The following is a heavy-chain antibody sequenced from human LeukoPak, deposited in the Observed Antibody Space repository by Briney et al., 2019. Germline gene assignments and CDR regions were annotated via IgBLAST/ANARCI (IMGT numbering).Heavy chain of an antibody. CDR2: IYYRGST. CDR3: ARQRGIAVAS. V-gene: IGHV4-59*08. CDR1: GGSSSSYY. J-gene: IGHJ5*02. D-gene: IGHD6-19*01. Sequence: PSETLSLTCTVAGGSSSSYYWSWIRQPPGKGLEWIGNIYYRGSTSYNPSLKSRVTISVDTSKNQFSLKLSSVTAADTAVYYCARQRGIAVASWGQGTLVTVSS.